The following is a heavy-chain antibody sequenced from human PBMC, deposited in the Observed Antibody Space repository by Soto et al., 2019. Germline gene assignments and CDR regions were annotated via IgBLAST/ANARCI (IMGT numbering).Heavy chain of an antibody. CDR1: GYTFTSYG. CDR2: ISAYNGNT. V-gene: IGHV1-18*01. CDR3: ARFSPATLYYYYGMDV. J-gene: IGHJ6*02. D-gene: IGHD2-15*01. Sequence: QVQLVQSGAEVKKPGASVKVSCKASGYTFTSYGISWVRQAPGQGLEWMGWISAYNGNTNYAQKLQGRVTMTTDTXPSXAYMELRSLRSDDTAAYYCARFSPATLYYYYGMDVWGQGTTVTVSS.